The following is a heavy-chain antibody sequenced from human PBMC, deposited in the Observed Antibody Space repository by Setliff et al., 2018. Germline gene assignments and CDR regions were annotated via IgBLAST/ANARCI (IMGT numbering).Heavy chain of an antibody. CDR3: AKDPSWVNLGELSSPDY. CDR2: ISRGGGII. J-gene: IGHJ4*02. Sequence: GGSLRLSCAASGFTFSDFYMSWIRQTPGKGLEWVSYISRGGGIIYYADSVRGRFTISRDDAKNSLYLQMNSLRAEDTAVYYCAKDPSWVNLGELSSPDYWGQGTLVTVSS. D-gene: IGHD3-16*02. CDR1: GFTFSDFY. V-gene: IGHV3-11*04.